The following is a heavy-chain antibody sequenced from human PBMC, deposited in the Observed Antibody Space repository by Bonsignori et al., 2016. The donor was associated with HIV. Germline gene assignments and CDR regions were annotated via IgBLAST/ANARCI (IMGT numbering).Heavy chain of an antibody. CDR2: LILYMVN. V-gene: IGHV1-24*01. CDR1: GYALTEFS. D-gene: IGHD3-10*01. CDR3: ATSSAGIRVRGVLNDN. J-gene: IGHJ4*01. Sequence: QVQLVQSGAEVKKPGASVKVSCKVSGYALTEFSIHWVRQGSWTRALSGLDVLILYMVNSSSHRCCRADSPWPRDTATHTVYMELRSLSSGDTAVYYCATSSAGIRVRGVLNDNWG.